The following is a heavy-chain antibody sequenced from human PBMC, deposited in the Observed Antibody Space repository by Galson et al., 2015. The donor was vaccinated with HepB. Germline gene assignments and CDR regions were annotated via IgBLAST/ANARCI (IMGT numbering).Heavy chain of an antibody. CDR2: IYYSGST. Sequence: ETLSLTCTVSGGFINSYYWSWIRQPPGKGLEWIGYIYYSGSTKYNPSLKSRVTISVDTSKNQFSLKLSSVTAADAAVYYCARTFMPYYDSSGYSHGNYFDYWGQGTLVTVSS. CDR1: GGFINSYY. D-gene: IGHD3-22*01. CDR3: ARTFMPYYDSSGYSHGNYFDY. J-gene: IGHJ4*02. V-gene: IGHV4-59*01.